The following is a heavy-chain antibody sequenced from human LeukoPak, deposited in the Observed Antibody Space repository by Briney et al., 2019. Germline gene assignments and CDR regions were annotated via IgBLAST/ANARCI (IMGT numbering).Heavy chain of an antibody. D-gene: IGHD1-26*01. CDR2: IIPILGIA. CDR3: ARDVGLGSGSSFDY. Sequence: SVRVSCKASGGTFSSYAISWVRQAPGQGLEWMGRIIPILGIANYAQKFQGRVTITADKSTSTAYMELSSLRSEDTAVYYCARDVGLGSGSSFDYWGQGTLVTVSS. J-gene: IGHJ4*02. V-gene: IGHV1-69*04. CDR1: GGTFSSYA.